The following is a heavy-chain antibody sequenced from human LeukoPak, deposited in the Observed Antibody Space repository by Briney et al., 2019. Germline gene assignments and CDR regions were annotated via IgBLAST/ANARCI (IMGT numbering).Heavy chain of an antibody. CDR1: GFTLSNYG. D-gene: IGHD5-12*01. CDR3: AKGGYVFDY. CDR2: ISGGGGST. Sequence: GGSLRLSCAASGFTLSNYGMSRVRQAPGKGLEWVSAISGGGGSTYYADSVKGRFTISRDNSKNTLYLQMNSLRAEDTAVYYCAKGGYVFDYWGQGTLVTVSS. V-gene: IGHV3-23*01. J-gene: IGHJ4*02.